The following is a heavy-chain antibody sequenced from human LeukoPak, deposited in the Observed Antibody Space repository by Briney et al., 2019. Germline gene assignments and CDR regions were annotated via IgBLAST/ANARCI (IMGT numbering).Heavy chain of an antibody. D-gene: IGHD6-19*01. V-gene: IGHV3-33*01. J-gene: IGHJ6*04. Sequence: PGRSLGLSCEASGFTFGSYGMHWVRQAPGKGLEWVAVIWYDGSNKYYADSVKGRFTISRDNSKNTLYLQMNSLRAEDTAVYYCATAQGAGNYYYYGMDVWGKGTTVTVSS. CDR1: GFTFGSYG. CDR2: IWYDGSNK. CDR3: ATAQGAGNYYYYGMDV.